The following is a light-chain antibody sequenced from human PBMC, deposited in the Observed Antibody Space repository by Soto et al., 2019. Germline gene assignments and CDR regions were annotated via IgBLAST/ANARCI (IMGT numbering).Light chain of an antibody. J-gene: IGLJ1*01. CDR1: SSDVGGYNY. Sequence: QSALTRSPSASGSPGQSVTISCTGTSSDVGGYNYVSWYQQHPGKAPKLMIYEVSKRPSGVPDRFSGSKSGNTASLTVSGHQPEDEADYYCSSYAGSNNFEVFGTGTKVTVL. CDR3: SSYAGSNNFEV. CDR2: EVS. V-gene: IGLV2-8*01.